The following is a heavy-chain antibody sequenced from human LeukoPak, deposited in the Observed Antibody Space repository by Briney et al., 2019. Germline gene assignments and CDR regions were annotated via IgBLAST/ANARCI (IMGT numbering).Heavy chain of an antibody. CDR2: ISYDGSNK. D-gene: IGHD3-10*01. CDR1: GFTFSSYG. CDR3: AKDRRYYGSGSYMDY. Sequence: GGSLRLSGAASGFTFSSYGRHWVRQAPGKGLEWVAVISYDGSNKYYADSVKGRFTISRDNSKNTLYLQMNSLRAEDTAVYYCAKDRRYYGSGSYMDYWGQGTLVTVSS. V-gene: IGHV3-30*18. J-gene: IGHJ4*02.